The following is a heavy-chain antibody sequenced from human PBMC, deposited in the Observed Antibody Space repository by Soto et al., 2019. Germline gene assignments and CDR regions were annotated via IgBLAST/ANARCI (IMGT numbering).Heavy chain of an antibody. CDR1: GFTFDDYA. CDR3: AKDSAPSGEARGVINDAFDI. V-gene: IGHV3-9*01. Sequence: TGGSLRLSCAASGFTFDDYAMHWVRQAPGKGLEWVSGISWNSGSIGYADSVKGRFTISRDNAKNSLYLQMNSMRAEDTALYYCAKDSAPSGEARGVINDAFDIWGQGTMVTVSS. CDR2: ISWNSGSI. D-gene: IGHD3-10*01. J-gene: IGHJ3*02.